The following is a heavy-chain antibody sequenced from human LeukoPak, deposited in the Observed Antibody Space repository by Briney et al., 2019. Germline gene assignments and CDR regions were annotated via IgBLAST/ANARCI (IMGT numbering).Heavy chain of an antibody. D-gene: IGHD1-26*01. CDR3: ARDTVGATFPGAFDI. CDR1: GFTFSSYS. CDR2: ISSSSSTI. Sequence: PGGSLRLSCAASGFTFSSYSMNWVRQAPGKGLEWVSYISSSSSTIYYADSVKGRFTISRDNAKNSLYLQMSSLRAEDTAVYYCARDTVGATFPGAFDIWGQGTMVTVSS. J-gene: IGHJ3*02. V-gene: IGHV3-48*01.